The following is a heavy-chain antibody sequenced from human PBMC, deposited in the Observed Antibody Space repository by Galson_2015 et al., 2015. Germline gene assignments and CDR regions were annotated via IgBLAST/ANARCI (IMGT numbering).Heavy chain of an antibody. V-gene: IGHV1-18*01. CDR1: NYSFTSNA. Sequence: SVKVSCKASNYSFTSNAIIWVRQAPGQGLEWMGWISPNTGNTKYPQNLQGRVTMTTDTSTSTAYMELRSLSSDDTAVYYCARAIALAGYYSAYSGQRTLVPVSS. D-gene: IGHD3-9*01. J-gene: IGHJ4*02. CDR3: ARAIALAGYYSAY. CDR2: ISPNTGNT.